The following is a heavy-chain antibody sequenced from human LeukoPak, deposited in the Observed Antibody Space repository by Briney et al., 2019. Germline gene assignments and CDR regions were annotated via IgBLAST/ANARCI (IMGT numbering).Heavy chain of an antibody. J-gene: IGHJ4*02. CDR3: ARASSGYYYFDY. CDR2: INPNSGGT. D-gene: IGHD3-22*01. Sequence: ASVKVSCKASGYTFTTYYVHWVRQAPGQGLEWMGWINPNSGGTNYAQKFQGRVTMTRDTSISTAYMELSRLRSDDTAVYYCARASSGYYYFDYWGQGTLVTVSS. CDR1: GYTFTTYY. V-gene: IGHV1-2*02.